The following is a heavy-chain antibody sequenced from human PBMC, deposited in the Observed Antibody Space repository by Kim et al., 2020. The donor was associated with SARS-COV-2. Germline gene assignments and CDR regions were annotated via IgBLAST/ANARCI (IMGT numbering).Heavy chain of an antibody. V-gene: IGHV1-18*01. CDR2: INAYTGDT. CDR1: GYTFTSNI. D-gene: IGHD4-17*01. CDR3: ARGDGDYYNPTLDS. J-gene: IGHJ4*02. Sequence: ASVKVSCKASGYTFTSNIISWVRQAPGHGLEWMGWINAYTGDTNYGRKLQDRVTMTTDTSTSTAYLELRGLRSDDTAVYYCARGDGDYYNPTLDSWGQGTLVTVSS.